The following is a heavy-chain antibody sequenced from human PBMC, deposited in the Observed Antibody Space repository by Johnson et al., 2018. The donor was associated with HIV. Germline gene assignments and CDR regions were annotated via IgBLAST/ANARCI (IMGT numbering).Heavy chain of an antibody. V-gene: IGHV3-9*01. J-gene: IGHJ3*02. CDR2: RSWNSGSI. CDR3: AKERYSYGSGSGIDAFDI. CDR1: GFTFGDYA. Sequence: VQLVESGGGLVQPGGSLKLSCAASGFTFGDYAMHWVRQVPGKGLGWVSGRSWNSGSIGYVASVKVRFTVSRDNAKKFLSLHMNSLRAEDTALYYCAKERYSYGSGSGIDAFDIWGQGTMVTVPS. D-gene: IGHD3-10*01.